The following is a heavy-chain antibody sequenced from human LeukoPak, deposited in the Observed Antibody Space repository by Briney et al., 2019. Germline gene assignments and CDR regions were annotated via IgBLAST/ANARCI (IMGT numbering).Heavy chain of an antibody. J-gene: IGHJ4*02. D-gene: IGHD5-24*01. Sequence: GASVKVSCKASGYTFSGYAIHWVRQAPGQRFEWMGWINAGNGHTEYSQNFQGRVTITRDSSANIVYMDVSSLTSEDTAVYYCARGIWSATRVDYYLDNWGRGTLVTVSS. CDR1: GYTFSGYA. CDR3: ARGIWSATRVDYYLDN. CDR2: INAGNGHT. V-gene: IGHV1-3*01.